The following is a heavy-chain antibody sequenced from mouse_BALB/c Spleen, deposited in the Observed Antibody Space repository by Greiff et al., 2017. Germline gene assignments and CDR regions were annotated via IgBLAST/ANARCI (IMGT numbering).Heavy chain of an antibody. CDR1: GYSITSDYA. J-gene: IGHJ2*01. Sequence: EVHLVESGPGLVKPSQSLSLTCTVTGYSITSDYAWNWIRQFPGNKLEWMGYISYSGSTSYNPSLKSRISITRDTSKNQFFLQLNSVTTEDTATYYCARGATHFDYWGQGTTLTVSS. V-gene: IGHV3-2*02. CDR3: ARGATHFDY. D-gene: IGHD3-1*01. CDR2: ISYSGST.